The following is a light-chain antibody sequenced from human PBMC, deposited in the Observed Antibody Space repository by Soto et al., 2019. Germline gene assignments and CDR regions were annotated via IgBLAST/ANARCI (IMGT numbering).Light chain of an antibody. CDR1: SSDVGGYNY. V-gene: IGLV2-14*01. Sequence: QSALTQPASVSGSPGQSITISCTGTSSDVGGYNYVSWYQQHPGKAPKLMIYEVSNRPSGVSNRFSGSKSGNTASLTISGLQAEDVADYYCSSYTSISTYVFGTGTKLTVL. CDR3: SSYTSISTYV. CDR2: EVS. J-gene: IGLJ1*01.